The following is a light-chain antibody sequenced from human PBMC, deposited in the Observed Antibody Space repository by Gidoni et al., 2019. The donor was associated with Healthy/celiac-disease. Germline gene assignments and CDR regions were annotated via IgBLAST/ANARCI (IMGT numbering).Light chain of an antibody. V-gene: IGKV1-33*01. CDR1: QDISNY. Sequence: DIQMTQSPSSLSASVGDRVTITCQASQDISNYLNWYQQKPVKAPKLLIYDASNLETGVPSRFSGSGSGTDFTFTISSLQPEDIATYYCQQYVNLPLTFGGGTKVEIK. J-gene: IGKJ4*01. CDR2: DAS. CDR3: QQYVNLPLT.